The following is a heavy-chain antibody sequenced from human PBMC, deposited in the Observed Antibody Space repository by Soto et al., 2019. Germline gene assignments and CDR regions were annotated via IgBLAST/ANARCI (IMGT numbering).Heavy chain of an antibody. V-gene: IGHV3-33*01. CDR2: IWNDGSNE. CDR3: ARDQTDSGGYSDS. D-gene: IGHD3-22*01. J-gene: IGHJ4*02. Sequence: GGSLRLSCEASGFTFSGYGMHWVRQAPGKGLEWVAIIWNDGSNEYYADSVKGRFTISRDNSKNTLYLQVSNLRAEDTAVYFCARDQTDSGGYSDSWGQGTLVTVSS. CDR1: GFTFSGYG.